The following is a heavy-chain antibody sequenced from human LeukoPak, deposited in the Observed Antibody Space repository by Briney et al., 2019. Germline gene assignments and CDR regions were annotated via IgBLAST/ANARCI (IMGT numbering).Heavy chain of an antibody. Sequence: GGSLRLSCAASGFTLSSYWMHWFRQAPGKRLVWVSRINTDGTTTNYADSVKGRFTISRDNAKYTLYLQMNSLRAEDTAVYYCARTGSGASATNLWGQGTLVTVSS. V-gene: IGHV3-74*01. D-gene: IGHD6-6*01. CDR3: ARTGSGASATNL. CDR1: GFTLSSYW. CDR2: INTDGTTT. J-gene: IGHJ5*02.